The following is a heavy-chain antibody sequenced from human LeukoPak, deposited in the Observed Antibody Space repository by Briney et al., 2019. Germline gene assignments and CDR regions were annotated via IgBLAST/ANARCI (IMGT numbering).Heavy chain of an antibody. CDR1: GFSLTSNGVG. CDR3: VHRPPSGSLFDF. CDR2: IFWDDIK. Sequence: SGPTLVNPTQTLTLTCSFSGFSLTSNGVGVGWIRQPPGEALEWLAIIFWDDIKRYSPSLKSRLTITKDTSKNQVVLTMTNMDPVDTGTYFCVHRPPSGSLFDFLGQGTLVTVSS. J-gene: IGHJ4*02. V-gene: IGHV2-5*02. D-gene: IGHD1-1*01.